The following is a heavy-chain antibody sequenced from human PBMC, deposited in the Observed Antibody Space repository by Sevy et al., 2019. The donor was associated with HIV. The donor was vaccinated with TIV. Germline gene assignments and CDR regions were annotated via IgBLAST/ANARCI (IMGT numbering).Heavy chain of an antibody. Sequence: ATVKVSCKASGYTFTSYGISWVGQAPGQGLEWMGWISAYNRNTNYAQKLQGRVTMTTDTSTSSAYMELRSLRSDDTAVSYRASDRVGRSSNRWNRIDAFDIWGQGTPVTVSS. J-gene: IGHJ3*02. V-gene: IGHV1-18*01. CDR2: ISAYNRNT. D-gene: IGHD1-1*01. CDR3: ASDRVGRSSNRWNRIDAFDI. CDR1: GYTFTSYG.